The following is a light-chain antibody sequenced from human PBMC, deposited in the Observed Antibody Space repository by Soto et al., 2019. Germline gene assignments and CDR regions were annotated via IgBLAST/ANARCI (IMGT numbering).Light chain of an antibody. CDR2: GNN. J-gene: IGLJ3*02. CDR1: RSNIGAGYA. V-gene: IGLV1-40*01. Sequence: QSVLTQPPSVSGAPGQRVIISFTGSRSNIGAGYAVHWYRRLPGTAPKLLISGNNNRPSGVPDRFSGSKSGTSASLANAGLQAEDEADYFCQSYDSSLSIWVFGGGTKLTVL. CDR3: QSYDSSLSIWV.